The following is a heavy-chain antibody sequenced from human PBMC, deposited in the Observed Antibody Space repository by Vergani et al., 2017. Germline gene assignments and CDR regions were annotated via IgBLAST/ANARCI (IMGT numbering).Heavy chain of an antibody. D-gene: IGHD1-1*01. CDR1: GFTFSSYE. V-gene: IGHV3-48*03. CDR3: ARTYNWNDVY. CDR2: ISSSGSTI. J-gene: IGHJ4*02. Sequence: EVQLVESGGGLVQPGGSLRLSCAASGFTFSSYEMNWVRQAPGKGLEWVSYISSSGSTIYYADSVKGRFTISRDNAKNSLYLQMNSLRAEDTAVYYCARTYNWNDVYWGQGTLVTVSS.